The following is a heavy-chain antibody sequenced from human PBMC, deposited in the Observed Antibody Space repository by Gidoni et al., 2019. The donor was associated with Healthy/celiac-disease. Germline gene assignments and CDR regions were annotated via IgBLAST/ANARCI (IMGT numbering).Heavy chain of an antibody. Sequence: EVQLVESGGGLVQPGGSLRLSCAAPGFTFSSYWMSWVRQAPGKGLEWVDNIKQDGSEKYYVDSVKGRFTISRDNAKNSLYLQMNSLRAEDTDVYYCARGPRSGRSYFDYWGQGTLVTVSS. CDR2: IKQDGSEK. CDR3: ARGPRSGRSYFDY. J-gene: IGHJ4*02. D-gene: IGHD1-26*01. CDR1: GFTFSSYW. V-gene: IGHV3-7*05.